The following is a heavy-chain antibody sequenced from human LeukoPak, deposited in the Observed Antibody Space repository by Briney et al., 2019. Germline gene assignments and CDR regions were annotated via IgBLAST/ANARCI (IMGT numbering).Heavy chain of an antibody. CDR2: IYHSGNT. CDR3: ARSSAAATQAFDI. CDR1: GGSISSGGYS. J-gene: IGHJ3*02. D-gene: IGHD6-13*01. Sequence: SQTLSLTCAVSGGSISSGGYSWSWIRQPPGKGLEWIGYIYHSGNTYYNPSLKSRVTISVDRSKNQFSLKLSSVTAADTAVYYCARSSAAATQAFDIRGQGTMVTVSS. V-gene: IGHV4-30-2*01.